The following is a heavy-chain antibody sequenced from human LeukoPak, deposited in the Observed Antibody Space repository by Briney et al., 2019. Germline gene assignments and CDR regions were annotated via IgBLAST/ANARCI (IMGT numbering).Heavy chain of an antibody. V-gene: IGHV1-24*01. CDR3: ATAAGGGSYKETFDY. Sequence: ASVKVSCKVSGYTLTELSMHWVRQAPGKGLEWMGGFDPEDGETIYAQKFQGRVTMTEDTSTDTAYMELSSLRSEDTAVYYCATAAGGGSYKETFDYWGQGTLVTVSS. CDR1: GYTLTELS. D-gene: IGHD1-26*01. J-gene: IGHJ4*02. CDR2: FDPEDGET.